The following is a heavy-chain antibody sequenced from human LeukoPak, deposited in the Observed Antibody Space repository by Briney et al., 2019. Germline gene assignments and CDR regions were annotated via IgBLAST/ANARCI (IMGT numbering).Heavy chain of an antibody. CDR3: ARGGYSYDGDY. D-gene: IGHD5-18*01. CDR1: GGTFSSYA. Sequence: SVKVSCKASGGTFSSYAISWVRQAPGQGLEWMGGIIPIFGTANYAQKFQGRVTMTRNTSISTAYMELSSLRSEDTAVYYCARGGYSYDGDYWGQGTLVTVSS. CDR2: IIPIFGTA. V-gene: IGHV1-69*05. J-gene: IGHJ4*02.